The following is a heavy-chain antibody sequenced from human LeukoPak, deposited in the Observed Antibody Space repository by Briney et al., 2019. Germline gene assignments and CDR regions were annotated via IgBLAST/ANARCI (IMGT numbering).Heavy chain of an antibody. CDR3: ARWVTFGGVIVNDF. J-gene: IGHJ4*02. D-gene: IGHD3-16*02. CDR1: GFTFSSYW. V-gene: IGHV3-7*01. CDR2: INQDGSEK. Sequence: GGSLRLSCAASGFTFSSYWMSWVRQAPGKGLEWVANINQDGSEKYYVDSVKGRFTISRDNAKNSLYLQMNSLRAEDTVVYYCARWVTFGGVIVNDFWGQGTLVTVSS.